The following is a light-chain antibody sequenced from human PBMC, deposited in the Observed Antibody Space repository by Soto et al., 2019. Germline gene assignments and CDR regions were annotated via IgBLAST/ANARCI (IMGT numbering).Light chain of an antibody. J-gene: IGKJ5*01. CDR2: DAS. Sequence: EIVMTQSPATLSVSPGDRATLSCRASQSVDNDLAWYQQKPGQPPRLLIYDASTRATGIPARFSGSQSGTEFTLTISSLLSEDFAVYFCQQYGDSPRTFGQGTRLETK. CDR3: QQYGDSPRT. V-gene: IGKV3D-15*01. CDR1: QSVDND.